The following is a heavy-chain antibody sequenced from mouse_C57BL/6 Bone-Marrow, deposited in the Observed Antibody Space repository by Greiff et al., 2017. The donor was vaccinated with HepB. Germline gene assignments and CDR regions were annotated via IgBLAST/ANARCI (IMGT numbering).Heavy chain of an antibody. D-gene: IGHD4-1*01. J-gene: IGHJ3*01. Sequence: QVQLQQPGAELVRPGSSVKLSCKASGYTFTSYWMDWVKQRPGQGLEWIGNIYPSDSETHYNQKFKDKATLTVDKSSSTAYMQLSSLTSEDSAVYYCARGLTGTGGFAYWGQGTLVTVSA. CDR3: ARGLTGTGGFAY. CDR2: IYPSDSET. CDR1: GYTFTSYW. V-gene: IGHV1-61*01.